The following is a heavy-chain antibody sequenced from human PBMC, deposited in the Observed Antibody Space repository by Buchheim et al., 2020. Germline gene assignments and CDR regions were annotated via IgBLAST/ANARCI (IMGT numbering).Heavy chain of an antibody. Sequence: EVQLVESGGGLIQPGGSLRLSCAASGFTLNNYWMHWVRQAPGKGLVWVSRISSDGSSTTYADSMKGRFTLSRDNAENTLFLLMNSLRAEDTAVYYCTRVRVGATGVFDIWGQGT. V-gene: IGHV3-74*01. CDR3: TRVRVGATGVFDI. CDR1: GFTLNNYW. CDR2: ISSDGSST. D-gene: IGHD1-26*01. J-gene: IGHJ3*02.